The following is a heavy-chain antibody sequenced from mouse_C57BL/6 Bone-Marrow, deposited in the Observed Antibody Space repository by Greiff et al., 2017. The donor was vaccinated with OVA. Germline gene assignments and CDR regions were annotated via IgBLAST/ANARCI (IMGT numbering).Heavy chain of an antibody. D-gene: IGHD3-3*01. Sequence: EVKLVESGEGLVKPGGSLKLSCAASGFTFSSYAMSWVRQTPEKRLEWVAYISSGGDYIYYADTVKGRFTISRDNVRNTLYLQMSSLKSEDTAMYYCTRVAGTDWYFDVWGTGTTVTVSS. CDR1: GFTFSSYA. J-gene: IGHJ1*03. CDR3: TRVAGTDWYFDV. CDR2: ISSGGDYI. V-gene: IGHV5-9-1*02.